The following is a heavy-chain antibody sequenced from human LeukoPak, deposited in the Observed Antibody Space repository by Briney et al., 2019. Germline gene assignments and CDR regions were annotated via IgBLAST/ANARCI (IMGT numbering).Heavy chain of an antibody. CDR1: GFTVSSNY. V-gene: IGHV3-66*02. Sequence: GGSLRLSCAASGFTVSSNYMSWVRQAPGKGLEWVSVIYSGGSTYYADSVKGRFTTSRDNSKNTLYLQMNSLRAEDTAVYYCARAAGATTVNYFDYWGQGTLVTVSS. CDR2: IYSGGST. D-gene: IGHD1-26*01. CDR3: ARAAGATTVNYFDY. J-gene: IGHJ4*02.